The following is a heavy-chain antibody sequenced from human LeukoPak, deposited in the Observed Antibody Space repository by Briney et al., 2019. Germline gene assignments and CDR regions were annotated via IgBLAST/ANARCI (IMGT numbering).Heavy chain of an antibody. Sequence: GGSLRPSCAASGFTFSTYIMNWVRQAPGKGLEWISYIHSSSSIYYADSVKGRFTISRDNAKNSLYLQMNSLRDEDTAVYYCARDRLGAGSFDIWGQGTMVTVSS. V-gene: IGHV3-48*02. CDR2: IHSSSSI. CDR1: GFTFSTYI. D-gene: IGHD7-27*01. CDR3: ARDRLGAGSFDI. J-gene: IGHJ3*02.